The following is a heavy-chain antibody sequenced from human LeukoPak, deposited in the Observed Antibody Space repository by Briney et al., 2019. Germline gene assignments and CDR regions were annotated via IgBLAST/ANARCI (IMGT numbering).Heavy chain of an antibody. CDR3: ATDYGGNSDWYFDL. Sequence: PSETLSLTRTVSCGSINTYSWSWIWQPPGKALEWIGYISLSGTTTYNPSFESRVTISLSTSKNHFSLQLKSVTAADTALYYCATDYGGNSDWYFDLWGRGTLVTVSS. CDR2: ISLSGTT. V-gene: IGHV4-4*09. J-gene: IGHJ2*01. D-gene: IGHD4-23*01. CDR1: CGSINTYS.